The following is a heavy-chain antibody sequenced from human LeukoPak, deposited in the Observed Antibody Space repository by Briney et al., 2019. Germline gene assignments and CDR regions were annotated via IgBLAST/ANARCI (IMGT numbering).Heavy chain of an antibody. Sequence: ASVKVSCKASGYTFTGYYMHWVRQAPGQGLEWMGWINPNSGGADYAQKYQGRVTMTRDTSISTAYMELSRLTSDDMAIYYCASGYDWGLYWGQGTLVTVSS. CDR1: GYTFTGYY. D-gene: IGHD5-12*01. J-gene: IGHJ4*02. CDR3: ASGYDWGLY. V-gene: IGHV1-2*02. CDR2: INPNSGGA.